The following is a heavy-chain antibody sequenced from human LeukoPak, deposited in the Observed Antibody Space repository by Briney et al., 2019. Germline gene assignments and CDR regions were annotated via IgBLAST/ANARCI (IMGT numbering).Heavy chain of an antibody. D-gene: IGHD3-22*01. V-gene: IGHV1-69*06. CDR2: IIPIFGTA. J-gene: IGHJ4*02. CDR3: ARLYDSSGSFDY. Sequence: VASVKVSCKASGGTFSSYAISWVRQAPGQGLEWMGGIIPIFGTANYAQKFQGRVTITADKSTSTAYMELSSLRSEDTAVYYCARLYDSSGSFDYWGQGTLVTVSS. CDR1: GGTFSSYA.